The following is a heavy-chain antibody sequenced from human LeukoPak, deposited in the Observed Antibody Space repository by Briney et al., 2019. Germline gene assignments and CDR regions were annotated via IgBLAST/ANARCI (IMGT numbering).Heavy chain of an antibody. Sequence: PGGSLTLSCAASGFTFSGYWMSWVRQAPGRGLEWVANIKQDGTETYYVDSVKGRFTISRDNAKNSLYLQMNSLRAEDTAVYYCARERIFSYWGQGTLVTVSS. CDR2: IKQDGTET. J-gene: IGHJ4*02. V-gene: IGHV3-7*01. CDR3: ARERIFSY. CDR1: GFTFSGYW.